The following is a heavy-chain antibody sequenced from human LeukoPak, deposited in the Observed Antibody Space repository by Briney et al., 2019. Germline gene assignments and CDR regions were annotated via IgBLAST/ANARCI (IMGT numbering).Heavy chain of an antibody. D-gene: IGHD3-9*01. CDR3: ARRVLTGSDWFDP. Sequence: GESLKISCKGSGYTFNNYWIGWVRQMPGKGLEWMGIIYPPDSDVIYSPSVRGQVTISVDKSVSTAYLQWSSVKASDTAIYYCARRVLTGSDWFDPWGQGTPVTVSS. CDR1: GYTFNNYW. J-gene: IGHJ5*02. V-gene: IGHV5-51*01. CDR2: IYPPDSDV.